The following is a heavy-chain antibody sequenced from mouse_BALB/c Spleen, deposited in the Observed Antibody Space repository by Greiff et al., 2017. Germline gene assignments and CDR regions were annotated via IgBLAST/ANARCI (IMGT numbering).Heavy chain of an antibody. Sequence: VQLQQSGAELARPGASVKMSCKASGYTFTSYTMHWVKQRPGQGLEWIGYINPSSGYTNYNQKFKDKATLTADKSSSTAYMQLSSLTSEDSAVYYCARGSMITTNYYAMDYWGQGTSVTVSS. CDR1: GYTFTSYT. CDR3: ARGSMITTNYYAMDY. J-gene: IGHJ4*01. V-gene: IGHV1-4*01. CDR2: INPSSGYT. D-gene: IGHD2-4*01.